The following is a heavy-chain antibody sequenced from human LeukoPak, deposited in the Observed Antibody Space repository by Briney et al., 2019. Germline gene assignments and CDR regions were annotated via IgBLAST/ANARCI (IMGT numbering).Heavy chain of an antibody. CDR2: IHYSEST. D-gene: IGHD2-15*01. CDR3: ARAPRCSGGNCWSHLDY. V-gene: IGHV4-30-4*01. CDR1: GGSITSGYYL. Sequence: PSQTLSLTCTVSGGSITSGYYLWSWVRQPPGKGLEWVGCIHYSESTIYNPSIKRRLTISVNTSKDKFSLRLGSVTAADTAVYYCARAPRCSGGNCWSHLDYWGQGTLVTVSS. J-gene: IGHJ4*02.